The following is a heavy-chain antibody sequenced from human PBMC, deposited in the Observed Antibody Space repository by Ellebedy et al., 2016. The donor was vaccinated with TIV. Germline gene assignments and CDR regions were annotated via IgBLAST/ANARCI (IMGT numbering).Heavy chain of an antibody. CDR3: RPRHYSDA. J-gene: IGHJ4*02. CDR2: LTADGRST. CDR1: GFSLSNSF. V-gene: IGHV3-23*01. Sequence: GESLKISXAASGFSLSNSFMSWIRQAPGKGLEWVSTLTADGRSTYFADSVKGRFTISRDNSKNTVYLQMNSLRSEDTAVYYCRPRHYSDAWGQGTLVTVSS.